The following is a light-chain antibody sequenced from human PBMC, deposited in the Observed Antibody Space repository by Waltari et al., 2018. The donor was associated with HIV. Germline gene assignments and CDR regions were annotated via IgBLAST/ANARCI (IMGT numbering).Light chain of an antibody. V-gene: IGLV2-14*01. CDR1: TSHIGLYDL. CDR3: SSYTDSDSLL. CDR2: GVN. J-gene: IGLJ2*01. Sequence: QSALTQPASVSGSPGQSITISCTGDTSHIGLYDLVSWYQKYPDKAPRLIMYGVNTRPSGISNRFSGSKSGNTASLTISALQGDDEADYYCSSYTDSDSLLFGGGTKLTVL.